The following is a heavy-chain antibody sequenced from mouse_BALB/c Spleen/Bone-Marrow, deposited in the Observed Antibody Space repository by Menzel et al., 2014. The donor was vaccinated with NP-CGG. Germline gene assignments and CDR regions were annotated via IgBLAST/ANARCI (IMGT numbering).Heavy chain of an antibody. CDR3: ARDGVITSYYAMDY. CDR1: GYTFTSYW. J-gene: IGHJ4*01. Sequence: QVQLQQSGTVLARPGASVKMSCKASGYTFTSYWMNWVKQRPGRGLEWIGGIDPSDSETHYNQKFKDKATLTVDKSSSTAYIQLSSLTSEDSAVYYCARDGVITSYYAMDYWGQGTSVTVSS. V-gene: IGHV1S126*01. D-gene: IGHD2-4*01. CDR2: IDPSDSET.